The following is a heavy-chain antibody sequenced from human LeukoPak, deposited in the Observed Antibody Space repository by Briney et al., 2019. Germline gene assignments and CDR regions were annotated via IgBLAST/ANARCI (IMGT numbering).Heavy chain of an antibody. CDR2: IYYSGST. CDR1: GVSISSYY. J-gene: IGHJ4*02. V-gene: IGHV4-59*12. CDR3: ARGSAPAYCGGACTYYFDY. Sequence: SETLSLTCTVSGVSISSYYWSWLRRPPGKGLEGIGYIYYSGSTICNASLKRRVTISVDTSKNQSSLTLSSVTGGVTAVYYCARGSAPAYCGGACTYYFDYWGQGTLVTVSS. D-gene: IGHD2-21*02.